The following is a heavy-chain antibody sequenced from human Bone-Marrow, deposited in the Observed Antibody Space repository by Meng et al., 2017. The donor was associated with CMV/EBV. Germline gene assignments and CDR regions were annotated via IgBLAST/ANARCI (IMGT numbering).Heavy chain of an antibody. CDR3: ASSPKVYPYCSSTSCYSEGHYYYYGMDV. D-gene: IGHD2-2*01. J-gene: IGHJ6*02. Sequence: GSLRLSCTVSGGSISSYYWSWIRQPPGKGLEWIGYIYYSGSTYYNPSLKSRVTISVDTSKNQFSLKLSSVTAADTAVYYCASSPKVYPYCSSTSCYSEGHYYYYGMDVWGQGTTVTVSS. CDR1: GGSISSYY. CDR2: IYYSGST. V-gene: IGHV4-59*12.